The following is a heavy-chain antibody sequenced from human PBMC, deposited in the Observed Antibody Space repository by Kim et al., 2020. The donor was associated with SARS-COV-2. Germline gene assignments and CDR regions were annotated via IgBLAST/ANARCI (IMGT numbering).Heavy chain of an antibody. V-gene: IGHV4-39*01. Sequence: SETLSLTCSVSGDSISSTTYYLGWVRQPPGRRLEWIGSIYYTGTTHYTPSLKSRVTISVDTSRNQFSLRLSSVTAADTAVYYCARHSPMVRGVVPGWFDPWGQGTLVTVSS. CDR2: IYYTGTT. CDR3: ARHSPMVRGVVPGWFDP. D-gene: IGHD3-10*01. CDR1: GDSISSTTYY. J-gene: IGHJ5*02.